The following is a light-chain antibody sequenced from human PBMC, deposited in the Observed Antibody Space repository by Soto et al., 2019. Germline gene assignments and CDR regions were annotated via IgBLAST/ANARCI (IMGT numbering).Light chain of an antibody. Sequence: DIQLTQSPSFLSASVGDRVTITCRASQGISSYLAWYQQKPGKAPKVLIYAASTLQSGVPSRFSGSGSGTECTLTISSLQPEDFATYYCQQLNSYPVTFGGGTKVGIK. V-gene: IGKV1-9*01. CDR1: QGISSY. J-gene: IGKJ4*01. CDR2: AAS. CDR3: QQLNSYPVT.